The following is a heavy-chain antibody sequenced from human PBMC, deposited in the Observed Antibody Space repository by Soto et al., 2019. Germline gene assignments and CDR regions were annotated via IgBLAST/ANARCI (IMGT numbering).Heavy chain of an antibody. Sequence: SETLSLTCTVSGGSISSYYWRWIRQPPGKGLEWIGYIYYSGSTNYNPSLKSRVTISVDTSKNQFSLKLNSVTAADTAVYYCARRWGGTFDIWGQGTMVTVSS. D-gene: IGHD3-10*01. CDR3: ARRWGGTFDI. CDR2: IYYSGST. CDR1: GGSISSYY. V-gene: IGHV4-59*08. J-gene: IGHJ3*02.